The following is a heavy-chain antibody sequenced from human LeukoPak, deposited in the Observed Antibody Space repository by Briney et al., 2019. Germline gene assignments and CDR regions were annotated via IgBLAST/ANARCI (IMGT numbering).Heavy chain of an antibody. CDR2: MNPNSGNT. D-gene: IGHD2-2*01. CDR1: GYTFTSYD. Sequence: ASVKVSCKASGYTFTSYDINWVRQATGQGLEWMGWMNPNSGNTGYAQKFQGRVTMTRNTSISTAYMELSSLRSEDTAVYYCARVGWRDDCSSTSCYRHYYYYYMDVWGRGTTVTVSS. CDR3: ARVGWRDDCSSTSCYRHYYYYYMDV. J-gene: IGHJ6*03. V-gene: IGHV1-8*01.